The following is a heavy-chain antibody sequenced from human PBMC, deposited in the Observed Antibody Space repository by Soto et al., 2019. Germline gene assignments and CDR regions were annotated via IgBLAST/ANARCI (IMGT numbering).Heavy chain of an antibody. CDR2: INGGDTT. J-gene: IGHJ5*02. V-gene: IGHV3-53*01. Sequence: GGSLRLSCAASGFTVSPNYMSWVRQAPGKGLEWVSLINGGDTTYYADSVKGRFTISRDNSKNILYLQMNSVRVEDTAVYYCASGRRNEGSWGQGTLVTVSS. CDR1: GFTVSPNY. CDR3: ASGRRNEGS. D-gene: IGHD1-1*01.